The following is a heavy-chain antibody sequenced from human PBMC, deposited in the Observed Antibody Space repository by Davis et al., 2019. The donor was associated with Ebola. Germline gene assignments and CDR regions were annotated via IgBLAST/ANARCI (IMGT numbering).Heavy chain of an antibody. D-gene: IGHD2-15*01. CDR2: IYYSGST. J-gene: IGHJ4*02. Sequence: MPSETLSLTCTVSGGSISSYYWSWIRQPPGKGLEWIGYIYYSGSTNYNPSLKSRVTISVDTSKNQFSLKLSSVTAADTAVYYCAGNGGSCYSCFDYWGQGTLVTVSS. CDR1: GGSISSYY. CDR3: AGNGGSCYSCFDY. V-gene: IGHV4-59*08.